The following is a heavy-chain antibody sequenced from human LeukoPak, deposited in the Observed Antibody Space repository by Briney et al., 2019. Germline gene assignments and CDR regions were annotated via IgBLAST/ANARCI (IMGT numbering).Heavy chain of an antibody. V-gene: IGHV4-59*01. J-gene: IGHJ6*03. CDR1: GGSISSYY. Sequence: SETLSLTCTVSGGSISSYYWSWIRQPPGKGLEWIGYIYYSGSTNYNPSLKSRVTISVDTSKNQFSLKLSSVTAADTAVYYCARVHCSGGSCYSYMDVWGKETTVTVSS. CDR2: IYYSGST. CDR3: ARVHCSGGSCYSYMDV. D-gene: IGHD2-15*01.